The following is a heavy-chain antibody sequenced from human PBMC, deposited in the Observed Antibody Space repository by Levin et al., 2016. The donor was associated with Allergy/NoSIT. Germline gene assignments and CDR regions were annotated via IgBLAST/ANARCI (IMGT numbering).Heavy chain of an antibody. CDR2: INPNDGTT. D-gene: IGHD4-23*01. Sequence: WVRQAPGQGLEWVGIINPNDGTTRYTQRLQGRVTMTRDTSTSTVYMELSSLRSDDTAVYYCTRMRTPVVLNWFDPWGQGTLVTVSS. J-gene: IGHJ5*02. CDR3: TRMRTPVVLNWFDP. V-gene: IGHV1-46*03.